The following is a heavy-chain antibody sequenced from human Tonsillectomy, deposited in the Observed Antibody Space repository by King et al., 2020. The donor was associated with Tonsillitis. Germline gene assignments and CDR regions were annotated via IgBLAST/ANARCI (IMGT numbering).Heavy chain of an antibody. CDR3: ARDIPDIVVAATAKGFDY. CDR2: MSGDGDRT. CDR1: GFTFSTYA. V-gene: IGHV3-23*04. D-gene: IGHD2-2*01. J-gene: IGHJ4*02. Sequence: VQLVESGGGLVQPGGSLRLSCAASGFTFSTYAMSWVRQSPGKGLEWVSSMSGDGDRTYYADSAEGRFTVSRDNSRNTVYLQMRNLRAEDTAIYYCARDIPDIVVAATAKGFDYWGQGALVTVSS.